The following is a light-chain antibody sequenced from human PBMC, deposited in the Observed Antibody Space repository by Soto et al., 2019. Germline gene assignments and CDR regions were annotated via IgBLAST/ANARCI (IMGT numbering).Light chain of an antibody. Sequence: QSALTQPASVSGSPGQSITISCTGTSSDVGYNYVSGYQQHPGKAPKLMIYEVSNRPSGVSNRFSGSKSGNTASLTISGLQAEDEANYYCSSYTSSNTVVFGGGTKLTVL. CDR2: EVS. V-gene: IGLV2-14*01. CDR1: SSDVGYNY. J-gene: IGLJ2*01. CDR3: SSYTSSNTVV.